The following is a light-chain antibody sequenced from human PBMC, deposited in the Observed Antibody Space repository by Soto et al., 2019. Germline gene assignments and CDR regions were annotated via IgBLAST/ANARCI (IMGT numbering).Light chain of an antibody. Sequence: QSALTQPPPASGSPGQSVTISCTGTSSDVGGYNYVSWYQQHPGKAPKLMIYEVSKRPSGVPDRFSGSKSGNTASLTVSGLQDEDEADYYCSSYAGSNGVFGTGTKVTVL. V-gene: IGLV2-8*01. J-gene: IGLJ1*01. CDR3: SSYAGSNGV. CDR2: EVS. CDR1: SSDVGGYNY.